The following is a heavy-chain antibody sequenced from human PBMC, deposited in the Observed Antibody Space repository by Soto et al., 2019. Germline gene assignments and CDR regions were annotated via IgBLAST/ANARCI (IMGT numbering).Heavy chain of an antibody. D-gene: IGHD1-1*01. J-gene: IGHJ4*02. V-gene: IGHV4-59*01. CDR3: ARLATRYYFDY. CDR1: GGSISSYY. CDR2: IYYSGST. Sequence: PSETLSLTCTVSGGSISSYYWSWIRQPPGKGLEWIGYIYYSGSTNYNPSLKSRVTISVDTSKHQFSLTMSSVTAADTAVYYCARLATRYYFDYWGQGTLVTVSS.